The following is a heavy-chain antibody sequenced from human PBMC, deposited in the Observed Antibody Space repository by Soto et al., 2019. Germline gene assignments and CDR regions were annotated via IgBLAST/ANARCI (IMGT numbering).Heavy chain of an antibody. CDR1: GGTFSSYA. CDR3: ARAGTGYYDSSGYVGFDY. J-gene: IGHJ4*02. D-gene: IGHD3-22*01. Sequence: QVQLVQSGAEVKKPGSSVKVSCKASGGTFSSYAISWVRQAPGQGLEWMGGIIPIFGTANYAQKFQGRVTITADESTSTADMELSSLRSEDTAVYYCARAGTGYYDSSGYVGFDYWGQGTLVTVSS. CDR2: IIPIFGTA. V-gene: IGHV1-69*01.